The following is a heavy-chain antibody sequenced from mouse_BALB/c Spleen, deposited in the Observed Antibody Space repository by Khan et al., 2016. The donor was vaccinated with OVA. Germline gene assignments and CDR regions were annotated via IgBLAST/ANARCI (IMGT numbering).Heavy chain of an antibody. J-gene: IGHJ2*01. CDR1: GYTFTSYW. CDR2: TNPTNGRT. D-gene: IGHD1-1*01. V-gene: IGHV1S81*02. CDR3: ARIKKVGATYFDY. Sequence: VQLQQSGAELVKAGASVKMSCKASGYTFTSYWMHWVKQRLGQGLEWFAETNPTNGRTYYNERFKSKATLTVDKSSSKAYMLLSGPTFEDSAVYYCARIKKVGATYFDYWGQGTTLTVSS.